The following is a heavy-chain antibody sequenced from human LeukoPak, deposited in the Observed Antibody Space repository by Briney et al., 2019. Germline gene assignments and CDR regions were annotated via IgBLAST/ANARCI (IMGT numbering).Heavy chain of an antibody. CDR2: ISPYNINT. D-gene: IGHD1-26*01. CDR1: GYTFTTYG. J-gene: IGHJ4*02. CDR3: ARVGVGATMAVDY. Sequence: ASVKVSCKASGYTFTTYGITWVRQAPGQGLEWMGWISPYNINTRFAQNLQDRVTMTTDTSTSTAYMELRSLRSDDTAVYDCARVGVGATMAVDYRGQGTLVTVSS. V-gene: IGHV1-18*01.